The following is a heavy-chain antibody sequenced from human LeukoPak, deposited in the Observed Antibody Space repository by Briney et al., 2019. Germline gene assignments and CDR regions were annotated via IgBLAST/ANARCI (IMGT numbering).Heavy chain of an antibody. V-gene: IGHV3-7*01. D-gene: IGHD3-16*01. CDR2: INPDGSGK. CDR1: GFTLSTYW. Sequence: GGSLRLSCEASGFTLSTYWMNWVRQVPGKGLDWVANINPDGSGKRYVDSVKGRFTIARDNADNSLSLQMSSLRAEDTAVYYCASWGAGGNSWGQGTLVTVSS. J-gene: IGHJ4*02. CDR3: ASWGAGGNS.